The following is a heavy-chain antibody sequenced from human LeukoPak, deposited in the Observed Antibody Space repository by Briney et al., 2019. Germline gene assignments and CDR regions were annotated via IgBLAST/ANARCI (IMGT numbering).Heavy chain of an antibody. CDR2: ISGSGGST. D-gene: IGHD5-18*01. J-gene: IGHJ4*02. CDR1: GFTFSSYG. CDR3: AKEPGYSPVRWYFDY. Sequence: GGSLRLSCAASGFTFSSYGMSWVRQAPGKGLEWVSGISGSGGSTYYADSVKGRFTISRDNSKNTLYLQMNSLRAEDTAVYYCAKEPGYSPVRWYFDYWGQGTLVTVSS. V-gene: IGHV3-23*01.